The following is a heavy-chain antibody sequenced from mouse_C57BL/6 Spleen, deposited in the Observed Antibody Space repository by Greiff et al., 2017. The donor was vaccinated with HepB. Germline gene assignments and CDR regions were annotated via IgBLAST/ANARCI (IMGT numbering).Heavy chain of an antibody. CDR3: ARSADYYGSSSAWFAY. V-gene: IGHV1-26*01. CDR1: GYTFTDYY. D-gene: IGHD1-1*01. CDR2: INPNNGGT. Sequence: EVQLQQSGPELVKPGASVKISCKASGYTFTDYYMNWVKQSHGKSLEWIGDINPNNGGTSYNQKFKGKATLTVDKSSSTAYMKLRSLTSEDSAVYYCARSADYYGSSSAWFAYWGQGTLVTVSA. J-gene: IGHJ3*01.